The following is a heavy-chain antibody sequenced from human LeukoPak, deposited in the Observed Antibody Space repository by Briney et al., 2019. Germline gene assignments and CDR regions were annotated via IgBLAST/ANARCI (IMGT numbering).Heavy chain of an antibody. V-gene: IGHV1-18*01. J-gene: IGHJ4*02. CDR2: ISAYNGNT. D-gene: IGHD2-2*02. CDR3: ARDSGYCSSTSCYTSDY. Sequence: ASVKVSCKASGYTFTSYGISWVRQAPGQGLEWMGWISAYNGNTNYAQRLQGRVTMTTDTSTSTAYMELRSLRSDDTAVYYCARDSGYCSSTSCYTSDYWGQGTLVTVSS. CDR1: GYTFTSYG.